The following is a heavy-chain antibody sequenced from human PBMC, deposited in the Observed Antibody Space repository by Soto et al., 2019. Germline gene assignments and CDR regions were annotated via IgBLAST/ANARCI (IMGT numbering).Heavy chain of an antibody. CDR1: GASISSYY. D-gene: IGHD4-17*01. CDR2: THYNGKT. V-gene: IGHV4-59*01. J-gene: IGHJ5*02. Sequence: QVQLQESGPGLVKPSETLSLTCAVSGASISSYYWSWIRQPPGKRLEWIGYTHYNGKTDYNPSLKSRLTMSVDTSKNQFSLKLTSVTAADTARYYCTRGSTGAFGPWGQGLVVTVSS. CDR3: TRGSTGAFGP.